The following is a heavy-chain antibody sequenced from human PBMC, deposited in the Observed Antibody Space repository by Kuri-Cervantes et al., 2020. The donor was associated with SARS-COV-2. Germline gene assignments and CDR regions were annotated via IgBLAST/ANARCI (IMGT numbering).Heavy chain of an antibody. D-gene: IGHD1-1*01. CDR1: GYTFSSYG. Sequence: ASVKVSCKASGYTFSSYGISWVRQAPGQGLEWMGWISAYNGNTKSAQKLQGRVTMTTDTSTSTAYMQLRSLRSDDTAVYYCARHLFYNWNDEYYYYGMDVWGQGTTVTVSS. CDR2: ISAYNGNT. V-gene: IGHV1-18*01. CDR3: ARHLFYNWNDEYYYYGMDV. J-gene: IGHJ6*02.